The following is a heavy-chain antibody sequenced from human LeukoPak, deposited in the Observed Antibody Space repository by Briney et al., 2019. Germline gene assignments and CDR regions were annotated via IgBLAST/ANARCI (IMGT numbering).Heavy chain of an antibody. D-gene: IGHD3-22*01. CDR3: ARDLEYYYDSSGYLDY. Sequence: ASVKVSCKASGYTFTSYYMHWVRQARGQGLEWMGIINPSGGSTSYAQKFQGRVTMTRDTSTSTVYMELSSLRSEDTAVYYCARDLEYYYDSSGYLDYWGQGTLVTVSS. J-gene: IGHJ4*02. CDR1: GYTFTSYY. V-gene: IGHV1-46*01. CDR2: INPSGGST.